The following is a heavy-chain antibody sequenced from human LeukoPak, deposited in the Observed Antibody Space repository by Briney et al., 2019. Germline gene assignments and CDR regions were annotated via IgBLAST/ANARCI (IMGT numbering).Heavy chain of an antibody. Sequence: SETLSLTCTVSGGSISSYYWSWIRQPPGKGLEWIGYIYYSGSTNYNSSPKSRVTISADTSKNQFSLKLSSVTAADTAVYCCARGVLYYYDSSGYFFDYWGQGTLVTVSS. J-gene: IGHJ4*02. D-gene: IGHD3-22*01. CDR3: ARGVLYYYDSSGYFFDY. CDR2: IYYSGST. V-gene: IGHV4-59*01. CDR1: GGSISSYY.